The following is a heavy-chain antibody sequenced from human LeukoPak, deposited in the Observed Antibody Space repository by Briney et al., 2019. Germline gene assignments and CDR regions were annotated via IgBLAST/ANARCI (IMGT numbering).Heavy chain of an antibody. CDR2: IYYSGST. V-gene: IGHV4-34*01. CDR1: GGSFSGYY. J-gene: IGHJ4*02. Sequence: SETLSLTCAVYGGSFSGYYWSWIRQPPGKGLEWIGSIYYSGSTYYNPSLKSRVTISVDTSKNQFSLKLSSVTAADTAVYYCARCRGGFGDYGDYVPWGQGTLVTVSS. CDR3: ARCRGGFGDYGDYVP. D-gene: IGHD4-17*01.